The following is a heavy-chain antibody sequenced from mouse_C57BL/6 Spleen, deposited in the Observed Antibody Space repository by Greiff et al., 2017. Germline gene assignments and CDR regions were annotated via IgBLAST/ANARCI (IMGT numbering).Heavy chain of an antibody. CDR2: ISYSGST. D-gene: IGHD2-4*01. Sequence: EVHLVESGPGLAKPSQTLSLTCSVTGYSITSDYWNWIRKFPGNKLEYMGYISYSGSTYYNPSLKSRISITRDTSKNQYYLQLNSVTTEDTATYYCARSPIYYDYDRYFEVWGTGTTVTVSS. J-gene: IGHJ1*03. V-gene: IGHV3-8*01. CDR1: GYSITSDY. CDR3: ARSPIYYDYDRYFEV.